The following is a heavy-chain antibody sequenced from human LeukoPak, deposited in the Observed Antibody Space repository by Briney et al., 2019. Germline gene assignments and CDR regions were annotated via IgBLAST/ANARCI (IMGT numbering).Heavy chain of an antibody. Sequence: GGSLRLSCAASGFTFSTYALNWVRQAPGKGLEWVSAISDRGGAIYYADSVKGRFTMSRDNSKSSLFLQMNSLRAEDTAVYYCARIGSAAFTDYWGQGTLVTVSS. D-gene: IGHD3-3*02. J-gene: IGHJ4*02. CDR2: ISDRGGAI. CDR1: GFTFSTYA. V-gene: IGHV3-23*01. CDR3: ARIGSAAFTDY.